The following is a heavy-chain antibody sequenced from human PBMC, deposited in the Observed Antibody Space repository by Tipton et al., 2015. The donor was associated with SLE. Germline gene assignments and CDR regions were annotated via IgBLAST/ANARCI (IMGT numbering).Heavy chain of an antibody. D-gene: IGHD5-12*01. V-gene: IGHV4-61*09. CDR2: IYTSGST. Sequence: TLSLTCTVSGGSISSGSYYWSWIRQPAGKGLEWIGHIYTSGSTNYNPSLTSRVTISVDTSKNQFSLKLSSVTAADTAVYYCASNVDIVATGGGGMDVWGQGTTVTVSS. CDR1: GGSISSGSYY. J-gene: IGHJ6*02. CDR3: ASNVDIVATGGGGMDV.